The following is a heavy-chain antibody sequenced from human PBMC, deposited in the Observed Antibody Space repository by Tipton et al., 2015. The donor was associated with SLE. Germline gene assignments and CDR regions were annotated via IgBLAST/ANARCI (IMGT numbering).Heavy chain of an antibody. Sequence: TLSLTCTVSGGSISSGGYYWAWIRQPPGKGLEWIGHIFHIGSAYYNPSLKSRVTMSVDTSKNQFSLKLSSVTAADTAVYYCARRPYVSSGYFFDYWGQGTLVTVSS. J-gene: IGHJ4*02. D-gene: IGHD3-22*01. CDR2: IFHIGSA. CDR3: ARRPYVSSGYFFDY. V-gene: IGHV4-39*07. CDR1: GGSISSGGYY.